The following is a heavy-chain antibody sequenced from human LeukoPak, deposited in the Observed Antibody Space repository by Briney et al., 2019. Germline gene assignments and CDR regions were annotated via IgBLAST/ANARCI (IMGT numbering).Heavy chain of an antibody. V-gene: IGHV3-23*01. J-gene: IGHJ4*02. CDR3: AKSQRNDQQVVQRIDY. CDR1: RFTFSTYA. CDR2: ISGSGDPT. Sequence: GGSLRLSCTPSRFTFSTYAMSWVRQPPGKGLEWVSSISGSGDPTYYTGSVKGRFIISRDNSKNALYLQMSSLRAEDTGVYFCAKSQRNDQQVVQRIDYWGQGTLVTVSS. D-gene: IGHD2-2*01.